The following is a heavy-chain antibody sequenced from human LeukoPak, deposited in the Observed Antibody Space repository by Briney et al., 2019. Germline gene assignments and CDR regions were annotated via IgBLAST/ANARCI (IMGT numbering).Heavy chain of an antibody. CDR2: IYSGGST. V-gene: IGHV3-53*01. CDR1: GFTFSSYA. D-gene: IGHD1-14*01. CDR3: ARGFGITEYFDY. Sequence: PGGSLRLSCAASGFTFSSYAMSWVRQAPGKGLEWVSVIYSGGSTYYADSVKGRLTISRDNSKNTLYLQMNSLRAEDTAVYYCARGFGITEYFDYWGQGTLVTVSS. J-gene: IGHJ4*02.